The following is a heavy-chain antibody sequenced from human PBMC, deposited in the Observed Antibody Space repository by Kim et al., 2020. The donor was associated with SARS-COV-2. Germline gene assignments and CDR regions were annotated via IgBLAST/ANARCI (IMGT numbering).Heavy chain of an antibody. D-gene: IGHD5-12*01. J-gene: IGHJ5*02. Sequence: NPSLKSRVTISVDTSKNQFSLKLSSVTAADTAVYYCARGGRWLPEGKFDPWGQGTLVTVSS. V-gene: IGHV4-34*01. CDR3: ARGGRWLPEGKFDP.